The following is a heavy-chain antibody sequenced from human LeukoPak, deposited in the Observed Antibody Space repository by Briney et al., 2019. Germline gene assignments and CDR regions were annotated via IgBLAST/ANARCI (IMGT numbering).Heavy chain of an antibody. Sequence: GGFLRLSCAASGFTFSSYAMSWVRQAPGKGLEWVSAISGSGGSTYYADSVKGRFTISRDNSKNTLYLQMNSLRAEDTAVYYCAKDSTVFIRYFNYWGQGTLVTVSS. J-gene: IGHJ4*02. CDR3: AKDSTVFIRYFNY. CDR2: ISGSGGST. CDR1: GFTFSSYA. D-gene: IGHD3-9*01. V-gene: IGHV3-23*01.